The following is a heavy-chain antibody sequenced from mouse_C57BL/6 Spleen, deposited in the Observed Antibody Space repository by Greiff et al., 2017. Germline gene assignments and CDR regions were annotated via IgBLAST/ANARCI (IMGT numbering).Heavy chain of an antibody. D-gene: IGHD2-2*01. CDR1: GFTFSDYY. Sequence: EVHLVESEGGLVQPGSSMKLSCTASGFTFSDYYMSWVRQVPEKGLEWVANINYDGSSTYYLDSLKSRFIISRDNAKNILYLQMSSLKSEDTATYYCAREGPYGYDVDDWGQGTTLTVSS. J-gene: IGHJ2*01. CDR3: AREGPYGYDVDD. CDR2: INYDGSST. V-gene: IGHV5-16*01.